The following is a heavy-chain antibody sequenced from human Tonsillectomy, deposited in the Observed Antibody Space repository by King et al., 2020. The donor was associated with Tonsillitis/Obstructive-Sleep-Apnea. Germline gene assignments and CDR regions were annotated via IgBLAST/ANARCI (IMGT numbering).Heavy chain of an antibody. J-gene: IGHJ6*03. CDR3: ARTIVVVPGPYYYYMDV. CDR1: GYSFTSYW. D-gene: IGHD2-2*01. V-gene: IGHV5-51*01. CDR2: IYPGDSDT. Sequence: QLVQSGAEVKKPGESLQFSCKGSGYSFTSYWIGWVRQMPGKGLEWMGIIYPGDSDTSYSTSFQVQVTISADKSITTAYLHWSSLKASDTAMYYCARTIVVVPGPYYYYMDVWGKGTTVTASS.